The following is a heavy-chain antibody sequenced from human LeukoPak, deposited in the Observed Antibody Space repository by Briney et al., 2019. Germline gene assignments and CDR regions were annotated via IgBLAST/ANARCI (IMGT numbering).Heavy chain of an antibody. V-gene: IGHV4-39*07. D-gene: IGHD5-12*01. CDR3: ARGLGYDVDY. CDR1: GGSVSSRSYY. CDR2: IYYSGST. Sequence: PSETLSLTCTVSGGSVSSRSYYWDWIRQPPGKGLEWIGNIYYSGSTYYNPSLKSRVTISVDTSKNQFSLKLSSVTAADTAVYYCARGLGYDVDYWGQGTLVTVSS. J-gene: IGHJ4*02.